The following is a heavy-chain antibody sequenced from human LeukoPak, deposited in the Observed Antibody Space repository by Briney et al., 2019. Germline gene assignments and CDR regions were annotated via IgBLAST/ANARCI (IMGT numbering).Heavy chain of an antibody. V-gene: IGHV3-64*01. CDR2: ISTNGDRT. CDR3: ARDKAAVGNDY. D-gene: IGHD6-13*01. J-gene: IGHJ4*02. CDR1: GFTFSSYA. Sequence: GGSLRLSCAASGFTFSSYAMHWARQAPGKGLEYVSVISTNGDRTYYANSVKGRFTISRDNSKNTLYLQMGSLRPEDMAVYYCARDKAAVGNDYWGLGTLVTVSS.